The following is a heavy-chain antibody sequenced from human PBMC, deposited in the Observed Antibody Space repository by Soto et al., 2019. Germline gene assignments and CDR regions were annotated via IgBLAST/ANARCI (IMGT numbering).Heavy chain of an antibody. CDR2: INVGSGNT. V-gene: IGHV1-3*01. J-gene: IGHJ4*02. D-gene: IGHD3-10*01. CDR3: ARVPPWGDSGSFYIQHYDS. CDR1: GNSFVTYA. Sequence: QVQLVQSGAEVKRPGASVKVSCKSSGNSFVTYAIHWVRQAPGQRLQWMGWINVGSGNTKYAQDFQGRVTFTRDTATTTTFMELSSLRSEDADVYYCARVPPWGDSGSFYIQHYDSWGQGTLVTVSS.